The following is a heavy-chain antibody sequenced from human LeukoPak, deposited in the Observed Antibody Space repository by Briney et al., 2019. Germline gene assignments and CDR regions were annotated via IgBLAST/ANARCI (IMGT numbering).Heavy chain of an antibody. V-gene: IGHV3-48*03. CDR3: VSAYGGLLDY. J-gene: IGHJ4*02. D-gene: IGHD3-16*01. Sequence: PGGSLRLSCAASGFTFSTYEMNWVRQVPGKGLEWVSYISGSGTTIYYADSVKGRFAISRDNTKNSMYLQMNSLRAEDMAVYYCVSAYGGLLDYWGQGTLVTVSS. CDR1: GFTFSTYE. CDR2: ISGSGTTI.